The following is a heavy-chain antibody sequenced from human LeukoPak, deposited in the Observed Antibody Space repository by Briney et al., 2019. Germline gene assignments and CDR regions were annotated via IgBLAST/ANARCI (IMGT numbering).Heavy chain of an antibody. CDR3: AKSGGYCSTTSCPPAFDY. J-gene: IGHJ4*02. D-gene: IGHD2-2*01. V-gene: IGHV3-30*18. CDR2: ISYDASNK. CDR1: GFTFSSYG. Sequence: PGRSLRLSCAASGFTFSSYGMHWVRQAPGKGLEWVAVISYDASNKYYADSVKGRFTISRDNSKNTLYLQMSSLRTEDTAVYYCAKSGGYCSTTSCPPAFDYWGQGTLVTVSS.